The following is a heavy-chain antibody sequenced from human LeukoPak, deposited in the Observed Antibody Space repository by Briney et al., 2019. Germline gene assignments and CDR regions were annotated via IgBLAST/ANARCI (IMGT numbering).Heavy chain of an antibody. CDR2: IYYSGST. D-gene: IGHD3-9*01. J-gene: IGHJ4*02. CDR3: ARSVLRYFDLAGY. CDR1: GGSISSYY. V-gene: IGHV4-59*08. Sequence: SETLSLTCTVSGGSISSYYWSWIRQLPGKGLEWIGYIYYSGSTNYNPSLKSRVTISVDTSKNQFSLKLSSVTAADTAVYYCARSVLRYFDLAGYWGQGTLVTVSS.